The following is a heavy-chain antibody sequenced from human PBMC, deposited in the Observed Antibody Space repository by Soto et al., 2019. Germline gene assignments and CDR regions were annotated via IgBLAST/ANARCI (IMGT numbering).Heavy chain of an antibody. D-gene: IGHD5-12*01. CDR2: MNPNSGNT. Sequence: ASVKVSCKASGYTFTSYDIKWVRQATGQGLEWMGWMNPNSGNTGYAQKFQGRVTMTRNTSISTAYMELSSLRSEDTAVYYCARCSSCYRADPTYYFDYWGQGTLVTGSS. V-gene: IGHV1-8*01. CDR3: ARCSSCYRADPTYYFDY. CDR1: GYTFTSYD. J-gene: IGHJ4*02.